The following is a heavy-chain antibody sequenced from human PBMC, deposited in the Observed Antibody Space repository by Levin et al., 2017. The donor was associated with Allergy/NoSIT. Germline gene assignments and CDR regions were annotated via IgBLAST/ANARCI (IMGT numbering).Heavy chain of an antibody. V-gene: IGHV1-3*01. CDR2: LPSFPSSP. D-gene: IGHD4-17*01. J-gene: IGHJ4*02. CDR3: ARGAPTYGY. CDR1: GYTFTSYT. Sequence: SCKASGYTFTSYTIHWVRQAPGSLLVGLFFLPSFPSSPPSSPLFQGRVTITRDTSASTAYMELSSLRSEDTAVYYCARGAPTYGYWGQGTLVTVSS.